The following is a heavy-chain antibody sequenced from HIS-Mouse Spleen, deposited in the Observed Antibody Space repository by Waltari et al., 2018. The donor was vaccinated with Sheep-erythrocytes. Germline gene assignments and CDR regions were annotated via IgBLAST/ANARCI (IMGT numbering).Heavy chain of an antibody. CDR3: AKPVGATTAFDY. CDR2: ISWNSGSI. Sequence: EVQLVESGGGLVKPGRSLRLSCAAPGFSFDDYAMHWVRQAPGKGLEWVSGISWNSGSIGYADSVKGRFTISRDNAKNSLYLQMNSLRAEDTALYYCAKPVGATTAFDYWGQGTLVTVSS. V-gene: IGHV3-9*01. CDR1: GFSFDDYA. D-gene: IGHD1-26*01. J-gene: IGHJ4*02.